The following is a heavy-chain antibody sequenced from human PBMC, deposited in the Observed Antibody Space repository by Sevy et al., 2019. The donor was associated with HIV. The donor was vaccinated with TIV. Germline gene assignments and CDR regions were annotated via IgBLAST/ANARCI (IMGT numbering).Heavy chain of an antibody. J-gene: IGHJ4*02. V-gene: IGHV4-4*07. CDR2: IYTSGST. Sequence: SETLSLTCTVSGGSISSYYWSWIRQPAGKGLEWIGGIYTSGSTNYNPSLKSRVSMSVDTSKNQFSLKLSSVTAADTAVDYCARDLGGTAGTASIFDYWGQGTLVTVSS. D-gene: IGHD6-13*01. CDR3: ARDLGGTAGTASIFDY. CDR1: GGSISSYY.